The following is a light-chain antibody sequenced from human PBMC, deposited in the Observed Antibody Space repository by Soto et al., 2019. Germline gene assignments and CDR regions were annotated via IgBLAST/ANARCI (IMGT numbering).Light chain of an antibody. CDR1: QSVSSSY. Sequence: EIVLTQSPGTLSLSPGERATLSCRASQSVSSSYLAWYQQKPGQAPRLLIYGASNRATGIPDRFSGSGSGTDFTLTISRLEPEDFAVYYCQKYGSSPRFTFGPGTKVDIK. CDR3: QKYGSSPRFT. V-gene: IGKV3-20*01. J-gene: IGKJ3*01. CDR2: GAS.